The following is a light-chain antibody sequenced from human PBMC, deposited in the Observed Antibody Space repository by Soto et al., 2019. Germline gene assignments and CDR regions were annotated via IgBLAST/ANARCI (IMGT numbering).Light chain of an antibody. V-gene: IGLV1-40*01. Sequence: QLVLTQPPSVSGAPGQRVTISCTGSSSNIGAGYDVHWYQQLPGTAPKLLIYGNSNRPSGVPDRFSGSKSGTSASLAITGLQAEDEADYYCQSYDSSLSAFYVFGPGTKVTVL. CDR2: GNS. J-gene: IGLJ1*01. CDR3: QSYDSSLSAFYV. CDR1: SSNIGAGYD.